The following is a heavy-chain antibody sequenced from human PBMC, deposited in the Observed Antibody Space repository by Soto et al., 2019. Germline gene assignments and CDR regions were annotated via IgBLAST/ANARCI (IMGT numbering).Heavy chain of an antibody. V-gene: IGHV3-74*01. J-gene: IGHJ1*01. D-gene: IGHD4-17*01. Sequence: EVQLVESGGGLVQPGGSLRLSCAASGFTFSTYWMYWVRQAPGKGLVWVSRINSDGSSTSYADSVKGRVTISRDNAKNQLTLLLNSLRAEETGVSYCARGEDYGDAVNHWGEGTGVTVSS. CDR2: INSDGSST. CDR3: ARGEDYGDAVNH. CDR1: GFTFSTYW.